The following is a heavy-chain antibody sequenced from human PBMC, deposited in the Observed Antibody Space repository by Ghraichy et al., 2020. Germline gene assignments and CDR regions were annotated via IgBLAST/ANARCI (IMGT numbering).Heavy chain of an antibody. CDR3: ARGYYDSSGYYYFFDY. V-gene: IGHV1-69*10. D-gene: IGHD3-22*01. CDR1: GGTFSSYA. Sequence: SVKVSCKASGGTFSSYAISWVRQAPGQGLEWMGGIIPIFGIANYAQKFQGRVTITADKSTSTAYMELSSLRSEDTAVYYCARGYYDSSGYYYFFDYWGQGTLVTVSS. J-gene: IGHJ4*02. CDR2: IIPIFGIA.